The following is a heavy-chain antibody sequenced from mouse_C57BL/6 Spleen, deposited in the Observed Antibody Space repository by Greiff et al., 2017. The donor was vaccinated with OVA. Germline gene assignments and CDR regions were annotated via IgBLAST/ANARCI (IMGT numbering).Heavy chain of an antibody. V-gene: IGHV1-82*01. Sequence: VQLKESGPELVKPGASVKISCKASGYAFSSSWMNWVKQRPGKGLEWIGRIYPGDGDTNYNGKFKGKATLTADKSSSTAYMQLSSLTSEDSAVYFCARRDYYGSSYVDYAMDYWGQGTSVTVSS. CDR1: GYAFSSSW. CDR3: ARRDYYGSSYVDYAMDY. CDR2: IYPGDGDT. J-gene: IGHJ4*01. D-gene: IGHD1-1*01.